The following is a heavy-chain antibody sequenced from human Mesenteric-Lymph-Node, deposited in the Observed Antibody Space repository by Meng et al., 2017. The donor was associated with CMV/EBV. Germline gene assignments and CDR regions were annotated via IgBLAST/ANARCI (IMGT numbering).Heavy chain of an antibody. CDR2: INPNSGTT. CDR1: GYTFTGFY. CDR3: ARTVFPHWFDP. J-gene: IGHJ5*02. Sequence: ASVKVSCKASGYTFTGFYLHWVRQAPGQGLEWMGWINPNSGTTDYAQKFQGRVTMTRDTSISTVYMELTRLRSDDTAVYYCARTVFPHWFDPWGQGTLVTVSS. D-gene: IGHD3-16*01. V-gene: IGHV1-2*02.